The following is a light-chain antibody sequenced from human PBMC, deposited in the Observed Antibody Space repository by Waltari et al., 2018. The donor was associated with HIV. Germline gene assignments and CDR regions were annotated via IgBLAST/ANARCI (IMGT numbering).Light chain of an antibody. Sequence: DIQMTQSPSSLSASVGDRVTITCRASHDSGNALGWYQQKPGQAPQRLIYSAFTLQSGVPSRFSGRGSGMEFTLTINGLQSDDVATYYCLQHKSYPRTFGRGTKVE. V-gene: IGKV1-17*01. J-gene: IGKJ1*01. CDR2: SAF. CDR1: HDSGNA. CDR3: LQHKSYPRT.